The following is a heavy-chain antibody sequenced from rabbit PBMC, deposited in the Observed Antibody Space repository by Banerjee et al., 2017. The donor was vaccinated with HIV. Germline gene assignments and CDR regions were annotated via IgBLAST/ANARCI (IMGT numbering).Heavy chain of an antibody. CDR3: ARETTGYYGGYYFNL. D-gene: IGHD1-1*01. CDR2: VYSDDRST. J-gene: IGHJ4*01. Sequence: QDQLKETGGGLVQPGGSLTLSCKGSGSDIGGYAISWVRQAPGKGLEWIGCVYSDDRSTDYASWAKGRFTISKTSSTTVTLQMTSLTAADTAAYFCARETTGYYGGYYFNLWGQGTLVTVS. V-gene: IGHV1S45*01. CDR1: GSDIGGYA.